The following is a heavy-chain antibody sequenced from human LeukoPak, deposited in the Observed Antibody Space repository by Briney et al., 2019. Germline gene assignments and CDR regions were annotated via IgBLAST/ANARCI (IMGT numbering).Heavy chain of an antibody. CDR2: VRDRANSYAT. D-gene: IGHD3-9*01. J-gene: IGHJ4*02. V-gene: IGHV3-73*01. Sequence: GGSLRLSCAAPGFSFSDSPMHWVRQASGKGLEWVGRVRDRANSYATGYAASVEGRFTISRDDSENTAYLQMNSLIIEDTAVYYCTRQRPQTGTFDYWGQGVLVTVSS. CDR1: GFSFSDSP. CDR3: TRQRPQTGTFDY.